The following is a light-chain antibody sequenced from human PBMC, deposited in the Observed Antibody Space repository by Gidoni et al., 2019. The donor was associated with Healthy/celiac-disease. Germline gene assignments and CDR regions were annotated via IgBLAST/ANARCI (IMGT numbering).Light chain of an antibody. CDR3: QQYNSPWT. J-gene: IGKJ1*01. CDR2: KAF. Sequence: DIEMTQSPSTLSASVGDRVTITCSVSQTISHWVAWYQQKPGNAPKLLIYKAFSLESGVPSRFSGSGSGTEFTLTISRLHHDDFATYYCQQYNSPWTFGQGTKVEIK. V-gene: IGKV1-5*03. CDR1: QTISHW.